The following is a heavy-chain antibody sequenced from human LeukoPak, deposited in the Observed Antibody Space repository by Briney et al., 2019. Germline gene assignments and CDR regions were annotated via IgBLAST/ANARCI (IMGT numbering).Heavy chain of an antibody. CDR1: GGSFSGYY. CDR2: INHSGST. CDR3: ASIAVAGNGYWYFDL. J-gene: IGHJ2*01. D-gene: IGHD6-19*01. V-gene: IGHV4-34*01. Sequence: SETLSLTCAVYGGSFSGYYWSWMRQPPGKGLEWIGEINHSGSTNYNPSLKSRVTISVDTPKNQFSLKLSSVTAADTAVYYCASIAVAGNGYWYFDLWGRGTLVTVSS.